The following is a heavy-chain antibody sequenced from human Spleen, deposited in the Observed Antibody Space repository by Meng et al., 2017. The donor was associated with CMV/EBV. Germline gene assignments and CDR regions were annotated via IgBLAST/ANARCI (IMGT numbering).Heavy chain of an antibody. D-gene: IGHD4-11*01. V-gene: IGHV3-11*04. CDR1: GFTFSDYY. Sequence: GESLKISCTASGFTFSDYYMSWIRQAPGKGLEWVSYITSSGTTIYYADSVKGRFTISRDNGKNSLYLQMNSLRAEDTAVYYCARDIAASTVTASDYWGQGTLVTVSS. CDR2: ITSSGTTI. CDR3: ARDIAASTVTASDY. J-gene: IGHJ4*02.